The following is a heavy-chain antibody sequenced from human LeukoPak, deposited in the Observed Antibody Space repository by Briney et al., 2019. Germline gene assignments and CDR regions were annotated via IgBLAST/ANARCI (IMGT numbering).Heavy chain of an antibody. CDR3: ARLGGGSFGIDY. CDR2: INHSGST. V-gene: IGHV4-34*01. CDR1: GGSFSGYY. D-gene: IGHD1-26*01. Sequence: SETLSLTCAVYGGSFSGYYWSWIRQPPGKGLEWIGEINHSGSTNYNPSLKSRVAISVDTSKNQFSLKLSSVTAADTAVYYCARLGGGSFGIDYWGQGALVTVSS. J-gene: IGHJ4*02.